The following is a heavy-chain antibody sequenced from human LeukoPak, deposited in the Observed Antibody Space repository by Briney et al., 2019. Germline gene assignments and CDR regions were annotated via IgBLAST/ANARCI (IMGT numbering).Heavy chain of an antibody. CDR1: GGTFSSYA. D-gene: IGHD3-10*01. V-gene: IGHV1-69*13. Sequence: SVKVSCKASGGTFSSYAISWVRQAPGQGLEWMGGIIPIFGTANYAQKFQGRVTITADESTSTAYMELSSLRSEDTAVYYCASRFGEYMDYFDYWGQGTLVTVSS. CDR3: ASRFGEYMDYFDY. CDR2: IIPIFGTA. J-gene: IGHJ4*02.